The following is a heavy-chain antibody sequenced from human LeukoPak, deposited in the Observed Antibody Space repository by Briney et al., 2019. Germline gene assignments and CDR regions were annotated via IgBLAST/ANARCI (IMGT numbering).Heavy chain of an antibody. D-gene: IGHD5-24*01. J-gene: IGHJ5*02. CDR3: AKGDGYNYDNWFDP. CDR1: GFTFNNYA. V-gene: IGHV3-23*01. Sequence: PGGPLRLSCAASGFTFNNYALSWVRQAPGRGLEWVSAISDSGGSTYYADSVKGRFTISRDNSQNTLYLQMNSLRAEDTAVYYCAKGDGYNYDNWFDPWGQGTLVTVSS. CDR2: ISDSGGST.